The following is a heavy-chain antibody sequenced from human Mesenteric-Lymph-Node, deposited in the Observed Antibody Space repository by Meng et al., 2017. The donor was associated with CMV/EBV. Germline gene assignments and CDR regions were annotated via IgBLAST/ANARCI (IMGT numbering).Heavy chain of an antibody. Sequence: QVQLVLSGAEVKKPGASVKVSCKASGYISGFYIHWVRQAPEQGLEWMGRINPTSGDTNYAQKCQGRVSLTRHTSISTAYMEMSRLRSYDTAMYYCARSDGVHWAQGTLVTVSS. CDR1: GYISGFY. J-gene: IGHJ4*02. CDR3: ARSDGVH. D-gene: IGHD2-8*01. V-gene: IGHV1-2*06. CDR2: INPTSGDT.